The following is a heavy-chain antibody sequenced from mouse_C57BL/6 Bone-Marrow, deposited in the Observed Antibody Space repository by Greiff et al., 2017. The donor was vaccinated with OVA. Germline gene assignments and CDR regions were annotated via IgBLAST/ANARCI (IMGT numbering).Heavy chain of an antibody. J-gene: IGHJ3*01. CDR1: GYTFTSYW. CDR3: ARGGSSSYFAY. Sequence: VKLQQPGAELVKPGASVKLSCKASGYTFTSYWMHWVKQRPGQGLEWIGMIHPNSGSTNYNEKFKSKATLTVDKSSSTAYMQLSSLTSEDSAVYYCARGGSSSYFAYWGQGTLVTVSA. D-gene: IGHD1-1*01. V-gene: IGHV1-64*01. CDR2: IHPNSGST.